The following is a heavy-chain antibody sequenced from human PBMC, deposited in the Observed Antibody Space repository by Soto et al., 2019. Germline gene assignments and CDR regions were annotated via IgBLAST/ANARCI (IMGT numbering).Heavy chain of an antibody. CDR2: FSGGSGAI. CDR3: ARWNGFGDS. J-gene: IGHJ4*02. V-gene: IGHV3-23*01. CDR1: GFSLGPYG. D-gene: IGHD1-1*01. Sequence: VRLSCAVSGFSLGPYGVTWVRQTPEKGLEWVTGFSGGSGAIFYADSVRGRFTISRDSSTAYLQMNNLRPEDTAVYFCARWNGFGDSWGQGSLVTVSS.